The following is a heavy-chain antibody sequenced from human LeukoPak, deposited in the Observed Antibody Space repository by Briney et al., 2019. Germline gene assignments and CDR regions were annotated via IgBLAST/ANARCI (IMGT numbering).Heavy chain of an antibody. J-gene: IGHJ4*02. V-gene: IGHV3-23*01. D-gene: IGHD2-21*02. CDR2: ISGSSGGNT. Sequence: PGGSLRLSCAASGFSFSSYTMSWVRQAPGMGLEWVSAISGSSGGNTYYADSVKGRFTISRDNSKNTLYLQANSLRAEDTAVYYCAKGRTADWGQGTLVTVSS. CDR3: AKGRTAD. CDR1: GFSFSSYT.